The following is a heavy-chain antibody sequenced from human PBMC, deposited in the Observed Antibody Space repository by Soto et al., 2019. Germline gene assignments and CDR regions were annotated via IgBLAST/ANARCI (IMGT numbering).Heavy chain of an antibody. CDR1: GFTFSDHY. J-gene: IGHJ2*01. Sequence: EVQLVESGGGLVQPGGSLRLSCAASGFTFSDHYMDWVRQAPGKGLEWVGRTRNKANSYTTEYAASVKGRFTISRDDSKNSLYLQMNSLKTEDTAVYYCARGAQLLLSPWYFDLWGRGTLVTVSS. D-gene: IGHD2-15*01. V-gene: IGHV3-72*01. CDR3: ARGAQLLLSPWYFDL. CDR2: TRNKANSYTT.